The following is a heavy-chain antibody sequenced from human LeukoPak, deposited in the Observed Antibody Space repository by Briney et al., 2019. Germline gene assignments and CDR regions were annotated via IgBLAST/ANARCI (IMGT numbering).Heavy chain of an antibody. Sequence: PGGSLRLSCAASGFTFSSYAMSWVRQAPGKGLERVSAISGSGGSTYYADSVKGRFTISRDNSKNTLYLQMNSLRAEDTAVYYCAKDSTKGYYDSSGYYSFDYWGQGTLVTVSS. J-gene: IGHJ4*02. V-gene: IGHV3-23*01. CDR2: ISGSGGST. CDR3: AKDSTKGYYDSSGYYSFDY. D-gene: IGHD3-22*01. CDR1: GFTFSSYA.